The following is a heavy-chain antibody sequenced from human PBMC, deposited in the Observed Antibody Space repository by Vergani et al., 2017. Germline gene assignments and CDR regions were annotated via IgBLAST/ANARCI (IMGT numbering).Heavy chain of an antibody. CDR1: GYTFRNYG. CDR2: ISVYNGET. V-gene: IGHV1-18*04. Sequence: QVQLVQSGAEVKKPGASVKVSCEGSGYTFRNYGISWVRQAPGEGLEWLGWISVYNGETKFAQKFQGRVTLTRDTSTDTAYMEMGSLRSDDTAVYYCASQPKSSSSYSGDYWGQGTLVTVSS. J-gene: IGHJ4*02. CDR3: ASQPKSSSSYSGDY. D-gene: IGHD6-13*01.